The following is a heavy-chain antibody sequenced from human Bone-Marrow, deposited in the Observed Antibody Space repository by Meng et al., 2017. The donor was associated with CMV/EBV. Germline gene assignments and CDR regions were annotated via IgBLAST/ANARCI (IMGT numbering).Heavy chain of an antibody. Sequence: ASVKVSCKASGYTFTSYYMHWVRQAPGQGLEWMGIINPSGGSTSYAQKFQGRVTMTRDTSTSTVYMELSSLRSEDTAVYYCAKMVGYCGGNSCASQPFDNWGQGTLVTVSS. CDR2: INPSGGST. CDR3: AKMVGYCGGNSCASQPFDN. V-gene: IGHV1-46*01. CDR1: GYTFTSYY. D-gene: IGHD2-21*01. J-gene: IGHJ4*02.